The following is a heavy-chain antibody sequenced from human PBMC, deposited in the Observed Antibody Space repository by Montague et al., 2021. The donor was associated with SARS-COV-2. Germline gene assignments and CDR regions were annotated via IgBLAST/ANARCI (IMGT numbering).Heavy chain of an antibody. CDR3: ARPLNLYYCGSGSYSSWFDP. Sequence: SETLSLTCTVSGGSISSSSYYWGWIRQPPGKGLEWIGGIYYSGSTYYNPSLKSRVTISVDTSKNQFSLKLSSVTAADTAVYYCARPLNLYYCGSGSYSSWFDPWGQGTLVTVSS. J-gene: IGHJ5*02. V-gene: IGHV4-39*01. D-gene: IGHD3-10*01. CDR1: GGSISSSSYY. CDR2: IYYSGST.